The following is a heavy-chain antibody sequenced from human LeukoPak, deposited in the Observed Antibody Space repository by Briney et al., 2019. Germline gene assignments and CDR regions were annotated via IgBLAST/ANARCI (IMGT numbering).Heavy chain of an antibody. V-gene: IGHV3-53*01. D-gene: IGHD3-10*01. CDR1: GFTVSSNF. J-gene: IGHJ4*02. Sequence: GGSLRLSCAGSGFTVSSNFMSWVRQAPGKGLEWVSFIYTAGTTYYADSVKGRFTISRDNSKNTLYLQMNSLRAEDTAVYYCARGPRGPARLDYWGQGTLVTVSS. CDR3: ARGPRGPARLDY. CDR2: IYTAGTT.